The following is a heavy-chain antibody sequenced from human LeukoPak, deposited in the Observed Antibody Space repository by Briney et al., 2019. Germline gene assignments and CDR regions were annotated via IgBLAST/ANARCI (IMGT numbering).Heavy chain of an antibody. CDR1: GFTLSSYS. CDR3: ARYRPSYNSSWYYFDY. V-gene: IGHV3-21*01. Sequence: PGGSLTLSCAASGFTLSSYSMNWVRQPAGKGLEWVSSISSSSSYIYYADSVKGRFTISRDNAKNSLYLQMNSLRGDDTAVYYCARYRPSYNSSWYYFDYWGQGTLVTVSS. J-gene: IGHJ4*02. D-gene: IGHD6-13*01. CDR2: ISSSSSYI.